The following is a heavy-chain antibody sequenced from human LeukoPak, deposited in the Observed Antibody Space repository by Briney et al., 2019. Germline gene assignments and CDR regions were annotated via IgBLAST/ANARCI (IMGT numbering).Heavy chain of an antibody. V-gene: IGHV3-23*01. CDR3: AKDLYDSSGYYYLFDY. CDR2: ISGSGGST. Sequence: GGSLRLSCAASGFTFSSYAMSWVRQAPGKGLDWVSAISGSGGSTHYADSVKGRFTISRDNSKNTLYLQMNSLRAEDTAVYYCAKDLYDSSGYYYLFDYWGQGTLVTVSS. J-gene: IGHJ4*02. CDR1: GFTFSSYA. D-gene: IGHD3-22*01.